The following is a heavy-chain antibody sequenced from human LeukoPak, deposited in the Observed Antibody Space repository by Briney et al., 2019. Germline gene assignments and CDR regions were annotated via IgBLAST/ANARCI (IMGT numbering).Heavy chain of an antibody. D-gene: IGHD3-10*01. CDR3: ARDPEYYYGSGRQTSADY. J-gene: IGHJ4*02. CDR2: ISSSGSTI. CDR1: GFTFSDYY. Sequence: GGSLRLSCAASGFTFSDYYMSWIRQAPGKGLEWVSYISSSGSTIYYADSVKGRFTISRDNAKNSLYLQMNSLGAEDTAVYYCARDPEYYYGSGRQTSADYWGQGTLVTVSS. V-gene: IGHV3-11*01.